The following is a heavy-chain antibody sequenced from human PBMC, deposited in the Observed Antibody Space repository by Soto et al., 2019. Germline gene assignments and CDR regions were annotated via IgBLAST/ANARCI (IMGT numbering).Heavy chain of an antibody. CDR1: GDSISSPKW. V-gene: IGHV4-4*02. D-gene: IGHD6-19*01. CDR2: MLHSGTT. CDR3: AYSPGWYRHDL. J-gene: IGHJ3*01. Sequence: QVQLQESGPGLVKPSGTLSLTCAVSGDSISSPKWWTWVRQPPGKGLEWIGDMLHSGTTNYNPSLKSRVTLSVEKSKNQFSLNLYSVTAADTAVYYCAYSPGWYRHDLWGPGTLVIVSS.